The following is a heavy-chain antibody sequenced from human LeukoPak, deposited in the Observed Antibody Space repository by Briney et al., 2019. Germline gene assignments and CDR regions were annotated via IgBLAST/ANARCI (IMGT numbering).Heavy chain of an antibody. J-gene: IGHJ6*02. CDR1: GGTFSSYA. CDR2: IIPILGIA. D-gene: IGHD3-3*01. CDR3: ARDGYYDFWSGYGRNYYYGMDV. V-gene: IGHV1-69*04. Sequence: SVKVSCKASGGTFSSYAISWVRQAPGQGLEWMGRIIPILGIANCAQKFQGRVTITADKSTSTAYMELSSLRSEDTAVYYCARDGYYDFWSGYGRNYYYGMDVWGQGTTVTVSS.